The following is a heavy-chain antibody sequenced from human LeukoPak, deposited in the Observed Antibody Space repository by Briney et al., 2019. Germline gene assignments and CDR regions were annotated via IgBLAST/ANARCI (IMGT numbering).Heavy chain of an antibody. V-gene: IGHV4-4*02. CDR3: ARSLDILTGNDY. D-gene: IGHD3-9*01. Sequence: SETLSLTCAVSGGSINSSHWWSWVRLPPGKGLEWIGEIYHSGSTNYNPSLKSRVTISVDESKNQFSLKLSSVTAADTAVYYCARSLDILTGNDYWGQGTLVTVSS. J-gene: IGHJ4*02. CDR2: IYHSGST. CDR1: GGSINSSHW.